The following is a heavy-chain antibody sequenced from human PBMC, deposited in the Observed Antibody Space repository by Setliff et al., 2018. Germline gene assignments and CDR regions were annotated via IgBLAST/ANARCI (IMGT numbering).Heavy chain of an antibody. D-gene: IGHD3-3*01. Sequence: ASVKVSCKASGYIFTNYAIHWVRQAPGQRLEWMGWINAGNGNTKYSQKFQGRVTITRDTSASTAYMELSSLRSEDTAVYYCARDKTIFLSRYYMDVWGKGTTVTVSS. CDR1: GYIFTNYA. CDR2: INAGNGNT. CDR3: ARDKTIFLSRYYMDV. V-gene: IGHV1-3*01. J-gene: IGHJ6*03.